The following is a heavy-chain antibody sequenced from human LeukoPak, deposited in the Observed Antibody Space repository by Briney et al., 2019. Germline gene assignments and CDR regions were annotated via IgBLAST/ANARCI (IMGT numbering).Heavy chain of an antibody. J-gene: IGHJ4*02. V-gene: IGHV5-51*01. Sequence: GESLKISCQGSGYSFTSYWIGWVRQMPGKGLEWMGIIYPGDSDTRYSPSFQGQVTISADKSISTAYLQWSSLKASDTAMYYCARHEHYYDSSGYYSDYWGQGTLVTVSS. CDR1: GYSFTSYW. CDR2: IYPGDSDT. D-gene: IGHD3-22*01. CDR3: ARHEHYYDSSGYYSDY.